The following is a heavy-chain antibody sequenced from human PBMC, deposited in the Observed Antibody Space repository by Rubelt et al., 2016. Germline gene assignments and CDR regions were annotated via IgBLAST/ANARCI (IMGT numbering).Heavy chain of an antibody. J-gene: IGHJ4*02. CDR1: GGSFSGYY. V-gene: IGHV4-34*01. Sequence: QVQLQQWGAGLLKPSETLSLTCAVYGGSFSGYYWSWIRQPPGKGLEWIGEINHSGSTNYNPSLKIRVTISVDTSKNQVSRKLSSVTAADTAVYYCARGLYYDSSGPTHFDYWGQGTLVTVSS. CDR3: ARGLYYDSSGPTHFDY. CDR2: INHSGST. D-gene: IGHD3-22*01.